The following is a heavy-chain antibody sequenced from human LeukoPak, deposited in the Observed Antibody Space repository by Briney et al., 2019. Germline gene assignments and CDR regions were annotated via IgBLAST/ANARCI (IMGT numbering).Heavy chain of an antibody. V-gene: IGHV3-43*02. CDR3: AKGTANHRGGASDDAFDI. D-gene: IGHD1-26*01. CDR1: GFTFDDYA. CDR2: ISGDGGST. J-gene: IGHJ3*02. Sequence: PGGSLRLSCAASGFTFDDYAMHWVRQAPGKGLEWVSLISGDGGSTYYADSVKGRFTISRDNSKNSLYLQMNSLRTEDTALYYCAKGTANHRGGASDDAFDIWGQGTMVTVSS.